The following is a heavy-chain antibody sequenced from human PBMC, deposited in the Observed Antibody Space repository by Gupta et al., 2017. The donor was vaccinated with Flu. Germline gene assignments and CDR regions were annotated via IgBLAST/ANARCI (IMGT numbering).Heavy chain of an antibody. CDR1: GYSFSAFQ. D-gene: IGHD2-21*02. CDR3: GRGLLDY. Sequence: QVQLLQSGSQIASPGASLKVSFEPSGYSFSAFQLPGVRQVPGQGLESEGWNNPLRGCTDYAPKFRGRVTMSVNADNTAVYIEPTSLTSDDTALAVCGRGLLDYWGQGTLVTVSS. V-gene: IGHV1-2*02. J-gene: IGHJ4*02. CDR2: NNPLRGCT.